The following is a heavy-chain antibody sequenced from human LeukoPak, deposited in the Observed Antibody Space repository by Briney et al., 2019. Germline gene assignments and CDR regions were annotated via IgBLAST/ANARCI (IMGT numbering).Heavy chain of an antibody. Sequence: SETLSLTCAVYGGSFSGYYWSWIRQPPGKGLEWIGEINHSGSTNYNPSLKSRVTISVDTSKNQFSLKLSSVTAADTAVYYCARIWGYYDSSGPVNSTRLWYFDLWGRGTLVTVSS. CDR1: GGSFSGYY. CDR3: ARIWGYYDSSGPVNSTRLWYFDL. V-gene: IGHV4-34*01. CDR2: INHSGST. D-gene: IGHD3-22*01. J-gene: IGHJ2*01.